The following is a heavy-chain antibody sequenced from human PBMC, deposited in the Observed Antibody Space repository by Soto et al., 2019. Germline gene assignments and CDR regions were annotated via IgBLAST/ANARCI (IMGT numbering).Heavy chain of an antibody. Sequence: QVQLVESGGGVVQPGRSLRLPCAASGFTFSSYGMHWVRQAPGKGLEWVAVISYDGSDKYYADSVKGRFTISRDNSKNTLYLQMNSLRAEDTAVYYCAKDDTAMVSGGMDVWGQGTTVTVSS. J-gene: IGHJ6*02. CDR1: GFTFSSYG. D-gene: IGHD5-18*01. CDR2: ISYDGSDK. CDR3: AKDDTAMVSGGMDV. V-gene: IGHV3-30*18.